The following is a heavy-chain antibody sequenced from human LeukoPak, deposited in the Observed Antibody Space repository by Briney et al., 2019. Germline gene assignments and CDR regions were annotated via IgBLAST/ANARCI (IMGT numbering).Heavy chain of an antibody. J-gene: IGHJ4*02. CDR2: INPNSGGT. V-gene: IGHV1-2*06. CDR3: ARAIKGDGSGWYNFDY. Sequence: ASVKVSCKASGYTFTGYYMHWVRQAPGQGLEWMGRINPNSGGTNYAQKFQGRVTVTRDTSISTAYMELSRLRSDDTAVYYCARAIKGDGSGWYNFDYWGQGTLVTVSS. CDR1: GYTFTGYY. D-gene: IGHD6-19*01.